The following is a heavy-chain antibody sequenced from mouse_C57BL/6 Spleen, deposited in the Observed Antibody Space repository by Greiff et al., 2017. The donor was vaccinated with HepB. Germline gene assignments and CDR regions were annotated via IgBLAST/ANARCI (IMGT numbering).Heavy chain of an antibody. CDR1: GYTFTSYW. D-gene: IGHD1-1*01. J-gene: IGHJ4*01. CDR3: ARSRSSLLLDY. V-gene: IGHV1-55*01. CDR2: IYPDSGST. Sequence: QVQLQQPGAELVKPGASVKMSCKASGYTFTSYWITWVKQRPGHGLEWIGDIYPDSGSTTYNQKFKSKATLTVDTSSSTAYMQLSSLTSEDSAVYDCARSRSSLLLDYWGQGTSVTVSS.